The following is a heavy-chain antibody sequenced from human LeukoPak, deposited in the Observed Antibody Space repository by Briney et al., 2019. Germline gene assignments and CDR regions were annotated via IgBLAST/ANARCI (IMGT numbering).Heavy chain of an antibody. CDR3: VTSSYNWFDP. CDR2: IYYSGST. V-gene: IGHV4-59*08. CDR1: GGSISSYY. J-gene: IGHJ5*02. D-gene: IGHD6-13*01. Sequence: SETLSLTCAVSGGSISSYYWSWIRQPPGKGLEWIGYIYYSGSTNYNPSLKSRVTISVDTSKNQFSLKLSSVTAADTAVYYCVTSSYNWFDPWGQGTLVTVSS.